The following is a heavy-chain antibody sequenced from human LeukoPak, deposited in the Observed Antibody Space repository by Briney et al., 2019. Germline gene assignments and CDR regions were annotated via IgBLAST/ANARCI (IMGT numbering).Heavy chain of an antibody. CDR1: GVSFSSYS. D-gene: IGHD4-17*01. J-gene: IGHJ4*02. CDR2: INHSGSA. CDR3: ARGQGTVTTH. V-gene: IGHV4-34*01. Sequence: GSLRLSCAVSGVSFSSYSMNWIRQPPGKGLEWIGEINHSGSANYNPSLKSRVTISLDTSKNQFSLKLSSVTAADTAVYYCARGQGTVTTHWGQGTLVTVSS.